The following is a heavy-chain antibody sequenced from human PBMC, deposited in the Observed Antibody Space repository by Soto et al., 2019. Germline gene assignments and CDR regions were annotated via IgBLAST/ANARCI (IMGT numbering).Heavy chain of an antibody. V-gene: IGHV1-69*13. CDR1: GGTFSSYA. D-gene: IGHD5-12*01. J-gene: IGHJ4*02. CDR3: AREGSGYNF. Sequence: SVKVSCNASGGTFSSYAISWVRQAPGQGLEWMGGIVPVFGRQNYAQRFRGRLTIKADESTSTGYMELISMGSDDTAVYYCAREGSGYNFWGQGTKVPVSS. CDR2: IVPVFGRQ.